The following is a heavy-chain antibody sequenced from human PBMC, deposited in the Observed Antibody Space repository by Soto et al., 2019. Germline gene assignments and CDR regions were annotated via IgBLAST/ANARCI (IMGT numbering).Heavy chain of an antibody. J-gene: IGHJ4*01. CDR1: GLTFSNAW. CDR3: TTDSHFTMKLVRFDY. CDR2: IKSKIDGGTT. V-gene: IGHV3-15*07. Sequence: LRDSCGVAGLTFSNAWINRVRKAQGKGLEWVGRIKSKIDGGTTDFAAPVKGRFAISRDDSRNMVYFQMNSLEIEDTAVYYCTTDSHFTMKLVRFDYWGLGTLVTVSS. D-gene: IGHD3-22*01.